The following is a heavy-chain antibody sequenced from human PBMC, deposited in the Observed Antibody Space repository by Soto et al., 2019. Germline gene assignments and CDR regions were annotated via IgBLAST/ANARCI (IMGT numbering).Heavy chain of an antibody. J-gene: IGHJ1*01. CDR2: IYSGGAN. CDR1: GLTVSNNY. CDR3: GPGYGGNS. D-gene: IGHD2-21*02. V-gene: IGHV3-53*01. Sequence: GGSLRLSCAASGLTVSNNYMSWVRQAPGKGLEWVSVIYSGGANYYADSVKGRFTVSRDNSKNTLYLQMNSLRAEDTAVYYCGPGYGGNSRGQGTLVTVSS.